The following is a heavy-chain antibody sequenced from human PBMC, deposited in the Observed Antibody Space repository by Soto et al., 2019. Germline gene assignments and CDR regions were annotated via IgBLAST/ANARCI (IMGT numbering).Heavy chain of an antibody. Sequence: GGSLRLSCAASGFTFSSYAMSWVRQAPGKGLEWVSAISGSGGSTYYADSVKGRFTISRDNSKNTLYLQMNSLRAEDTVVYYCAKWYSNYDYYYYYGMDVWGQGTTVTVSS. CDR3: AKWYSNYDYYYYYGMDV. D-gene: IGHD4-4*01. J-gene: IGHJ6*02. V-gene: IGHV3-23*01. CDR1: GFTFSSYA. CDR2: ISGSGGST.